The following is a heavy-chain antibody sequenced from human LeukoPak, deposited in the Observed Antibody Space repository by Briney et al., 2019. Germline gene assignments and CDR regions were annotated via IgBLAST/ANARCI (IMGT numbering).Heavy chain of an antibody. V-gene: IGHV1-46*01. CDR1: GYTFTSYY. D-gene: IGHD3-22*01. CDR3: ARDVGTYYYDSSGLGGYFDY. CDR2: INPSGGST. J-gene: IGHJ4*02. Sequence: ASVTVSCTASGYTFTSYYMHWVRQPPGQGLEWMGIINPSGGSTSYAQKFQGRVTMTRDMSTSTVYMELSSLRSEDTAVYYCARDVGTYYYDSSGLGGYFDYWGQGTLVTVSS.